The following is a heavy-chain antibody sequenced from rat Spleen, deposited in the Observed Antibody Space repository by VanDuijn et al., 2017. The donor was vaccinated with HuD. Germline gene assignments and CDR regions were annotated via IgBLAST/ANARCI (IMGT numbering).Heavy chain of an antibody. CDR2: ISYDGSST. D-gene: IGHD1-9*01. CDR1: GFPFSNYG. J-gene: IGHJ2*01. Sequence: EVQLVESGGSLVQPGRSLKLSCTASGFPFSNYGLAWVRQAPAKGLEWVATISYDGSSTYYRDSVKGRFTISRDNAKSTLYLQMDSLRSEHTATYYCARRHYGYTDYFDYWGQGVMVTVSS. CDR3: ARRHYGYTDYFDY. V-gene: IGHV5-29*01.